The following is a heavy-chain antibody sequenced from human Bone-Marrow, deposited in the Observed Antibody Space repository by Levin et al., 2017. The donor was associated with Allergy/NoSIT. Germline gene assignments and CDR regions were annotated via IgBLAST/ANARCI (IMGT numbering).Heavy chain of an antibody. CDR2: IVPIFGTT. CDR1: GGIFSTYV. V-gene: IGHV1-69*06. J-gene: IGHJ4*02. D-gene: IGHD6-6*01. CDR3: AGSSSGTGQFDH. Sequence: SVKVSCKASGGIFSTYVISWVRQAPGQGLEWMGGIVPIFGTTHYAQKLQGRITITADKSTSTAYMELSRLRSEDTAVYYCAGSSSGTGQFDHWGQGTLVIVSS.